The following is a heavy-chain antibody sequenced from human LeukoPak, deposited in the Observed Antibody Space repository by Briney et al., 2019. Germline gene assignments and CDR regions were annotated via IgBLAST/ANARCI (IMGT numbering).Heavy chain of an antibody. CDR2: ISWNTASI. J-gene: IGHJ4*02. CDR1: GLTFDDSA. CDR3: AKDMGAYGDYYPRFDF. V-gene: IGHV3-9*01. D-gene: IGHD4-17*01. Sequence: GGSLTLSCAASGLTFDDSAMHWVRQAPAKGLEWVSGISWNTASIAYADSVKGRFTISRDNAKNSLYLQMNSLRPEDTAFYYCAKDMGAYGDYYPRFDFWGQGILVTVSS.